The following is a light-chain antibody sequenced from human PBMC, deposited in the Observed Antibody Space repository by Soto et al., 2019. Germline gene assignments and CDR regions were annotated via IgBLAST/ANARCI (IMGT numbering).Light chain of an antibody. CDR3: NSYTSSSTLYV. V-gene: IGLV2-14*01. CDR2: DVS. CDR1: SSDVGAYNY. Sequence: QSVLTQPASVSGSPGQSVAISCTGTSSDVGAYNYVSWYQQLPGKAPKLLIYDVSHRPSWVSDRFSGSKSGNTASLTISGLQAEDEGDYYCNSYTSSSTLYVVGTGTKVTVL. J-gene: IGLJ1*01.